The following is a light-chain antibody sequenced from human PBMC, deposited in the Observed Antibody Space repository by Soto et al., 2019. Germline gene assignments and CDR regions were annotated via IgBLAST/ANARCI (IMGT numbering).Light chain of an antibody. CDR3: SSYTSSSTLV. CDR1: SSDVGGYNY. Sequence: QSALTQPDSVSGSPGQSITISCTGTSSDVGGYNYVSWYQQHPGKAPKLMIYDVSNRPSGVSNRFSGSKSGNTASLTISGLQAEDEDDYYCSSYTSSSTLVFGGGTKVTVL. J-gene: IGLJ2*01. CDR2: DVS. V-gene: IGLV2-14*01.